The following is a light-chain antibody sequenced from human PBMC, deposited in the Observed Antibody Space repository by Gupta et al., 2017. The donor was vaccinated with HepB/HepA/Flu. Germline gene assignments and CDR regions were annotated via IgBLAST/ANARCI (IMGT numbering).Light chain of an antibody. Sequence: SYALPQPPSVSVSPGQTASITCSGDKLGNKYVCWYQRKPGRSPVLVIYQENKRPSGIPERFSGSNSGNTATLTISGTQAMDEADYYCQAGDSSTLFGGGTKLTVL. CDR1: KLGNKY. CDR3: QAGDSSTL. J-gene: IGLJ2*01. V-gene: IGLV3-1*01. CDR2: QEN.